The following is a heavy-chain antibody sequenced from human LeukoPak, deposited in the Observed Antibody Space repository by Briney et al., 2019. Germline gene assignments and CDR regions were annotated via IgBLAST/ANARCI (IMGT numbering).Heavy chain of an antibody. J-gene: IGHJ6*03. CDR3: ARSPPPLDYMDV. D-gene: IGHD3-16*01. Sequence: SETLSLTCIVSGGSISDYYWSWIRQPPGKGLEWIGYIYNSGSTNYNPSLKSRVTISVDTSKNQFSLKLSSVTAADTAVYYCARSPPPLDYMDVWGKGTTVTVSS. CDR1: GGSISDYY. V-gene: IGHV4-59*01. CDR2: IYNSGST.